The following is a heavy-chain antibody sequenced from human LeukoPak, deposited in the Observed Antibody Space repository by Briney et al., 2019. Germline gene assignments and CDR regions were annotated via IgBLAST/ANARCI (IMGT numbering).Heavy chain of an antibody. J-gene: IGHJ5*02. CDR1: GGTFSSYA. V-gene: IGHV1-69*04. D-gene: IGHD3-22*01. Sequence: WASVTVSCKASGGTFSSYAISWVRQAPGQGLEWMGRIIPILGIANYAQKFQGRVTITADKSTSTAYMELSSLRSEDTAVYYCARGYDSSGYYWKTYNWFDPWGQGTLVTVS. CDR3: ARGYDSSGYYWKTYNWFDP. CDR2: IIPILGIA.